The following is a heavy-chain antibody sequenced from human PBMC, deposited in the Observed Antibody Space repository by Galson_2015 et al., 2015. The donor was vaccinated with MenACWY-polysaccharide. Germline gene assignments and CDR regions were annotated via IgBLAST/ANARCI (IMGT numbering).Heavy chain of an antibody. J-gene: IGHJ6*02. CDR1: GYTFTGYY. V-gene: IGHV1-2*02. Sequence: SVKVSCKASGYTFTGYYMHWVRQAPGQGLEWMGWINPNSGGTNYAQKFQGRVTMTRDTSISTAYMELSRLRSDDTAVYYCAREGGSSWGDSYGMDVWGQGTTVTVSS. CDR3: AREGGSSWGDSYGMDV. CDR2: INPNSGGT. D-gene: IGHD6-13*01.